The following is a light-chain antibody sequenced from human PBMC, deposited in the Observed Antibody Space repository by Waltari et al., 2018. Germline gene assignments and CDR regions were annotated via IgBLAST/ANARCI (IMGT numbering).Light chain of an antibody. Sequence: SYELTQPPSVSVSPGETAKIACSGDALPKQYASWYRQTPGQAPVVVIYKAPVRHSGRPQRCSGSISGTTVTLTIMGVQAEDEADYYCLSADIGGTQGVFGGGTKLTVL. V-gene: IGLV3-25*03. CDR2: KAP. CDR1: ALPKQY. J-gene: IGLJ2*01. CDR3: LSADIGGTQGV.